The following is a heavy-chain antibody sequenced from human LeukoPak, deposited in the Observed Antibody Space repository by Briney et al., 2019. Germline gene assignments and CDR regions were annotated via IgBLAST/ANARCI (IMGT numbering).Heavy chain of an antibody. CDR1: GFTFNSYA. D-gene: IGHD5-18*01. J-gene: IGHJ4*02. Sequence: PGGSLRLSCVASGFTFNSYAMHWVRPAPGKGLGWVALMSYDGSDKHYADSVKGRFTISRDSSKNTLYLQMNSLRADDTAVYYCAKGHPEEYNYGGFDYWGQGALVTVSS. CDR2: MSYDGSDK. V-gene: IGHV3-30*18. CDR3: AKGHPEEYNYGGFDY.